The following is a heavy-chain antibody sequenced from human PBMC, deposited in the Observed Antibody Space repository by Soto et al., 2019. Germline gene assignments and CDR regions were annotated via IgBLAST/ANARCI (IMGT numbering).Heavy chain of an antibody. D-gene: IGHD1-1*01. J-gene: IGHJ4*02. Sequence: QVHLVQSGAEVKKPGASVKVSGKGSVYAFTPYGITWVRQAPGQGLEWMGWISAHNGNTNYAQKLQGRVTVTRDTSTSTAYMELRSLRSDDTAVYYCARGRYGDYWGQGALVTVSS. CDR3: ARGRYGDY. CDR2: ISAHNGNT. CDR1: VYAFTPYG. V-gene: IGHV1-18*01.